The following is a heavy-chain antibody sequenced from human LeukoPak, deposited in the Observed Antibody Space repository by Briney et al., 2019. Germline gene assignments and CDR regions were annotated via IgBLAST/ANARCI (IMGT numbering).Heavy chain of an antibody. CDR2: IYHSGST. D-gene: IGHD3-10*01. CDR3: AKSNGYGLVDI. J-gene: IGHJ3*02. V-gene: IGHV4-59*12. CDR1: GGSISSYY. Sequence: PSETLSLTCTVSGGSISSYYWSWIRQPPGKGLEWIGYIYHSGSTNYNPSLKSRVTISVDTSRNQFSLKLNSVTAADTAVYYCAKSNGYGLVDIWGQGTMVTVSS.